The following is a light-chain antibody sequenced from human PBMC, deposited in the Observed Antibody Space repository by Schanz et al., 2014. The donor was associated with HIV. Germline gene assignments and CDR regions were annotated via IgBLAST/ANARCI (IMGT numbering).Light chain of an antibody. CDR2: SAS. CDR1: QTVSSNS. CDR3: QQYSTSPRT. V-gene: IGKV3-20*01. Sequence: EIVLTQSPVILSLSPGERATLSCRASQTVSSNSLGWYQQKRGQVPRLLIYSASRRANGIPDRFSGSGSGTDFTLTISRLEPEDFAVYSCQQYSTSPRTFGQGTKVEIK. J-gene: IGKJ1*01.